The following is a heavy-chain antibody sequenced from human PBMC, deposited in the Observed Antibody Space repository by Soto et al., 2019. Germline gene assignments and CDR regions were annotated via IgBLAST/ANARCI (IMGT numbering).Heavy chain of an antibody. J-gene: IGHJ4*02. CDR2: ISGSGGST. Sequence: GALRLSCAASGFTFSIFAMSWVRQSPGKGLEWVSTISGSGGSTYYADAVKGRFTISRDNSMGTLYLQMKSLRVEDTAIYYCAKEVSLGSTVDLGYWGQGTLVTVSS. D-gene: IGHD7-27*01. CDR3: AKEVSLGSTVDLGY. V-gene: IGHV3-23*01. CDR1: GFTFSIFA.